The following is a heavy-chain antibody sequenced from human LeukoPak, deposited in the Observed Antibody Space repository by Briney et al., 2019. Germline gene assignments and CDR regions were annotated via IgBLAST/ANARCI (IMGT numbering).Heavy chain of an antibody. CDR1: GFTFSRYW. D-gene: IGHD3-22*01. CDR2: IKQDGSEK. Sequence: GGSLRLSCAASGFTFSRYWISWVRQAPGKGLEWVANIKQDGSEKYYVDSVKGRFTISRDNAKNSLYLQMNSLRAEDTAVYYCARDESLRYYYDSSGSTYAFDIWGQGTVVTVSS. CDR3: ARDESLRYYYDSSGSTYAFDI. J-gene: IGHJ3*02. V-gene: IGHV3-7*01.